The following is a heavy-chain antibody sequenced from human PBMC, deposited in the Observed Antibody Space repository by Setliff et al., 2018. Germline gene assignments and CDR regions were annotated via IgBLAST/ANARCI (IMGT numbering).Heavy chain of an antibody. V-gene: IGHV4-34*01. J-gene: IGHJ6*03. CDR3: AREQWLDPPGYYYMDV. Sequence: SETLSLTCAVYGGSFSGYYWIWIRQPPGKGLEWIGEIKDSGSTNYNPSLKSRVTMSIDTSKNQFSLKLNSVTAADMAVYYCAREQWLDPPGYYYMDVWAKGTTVTVSS. D-gene: IGHD6-19*01. CDR1: GGSFSGYY. CDR2: IKDSGST.